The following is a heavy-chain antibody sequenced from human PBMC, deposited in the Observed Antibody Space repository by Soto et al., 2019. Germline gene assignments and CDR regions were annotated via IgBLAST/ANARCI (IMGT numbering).Heavy chain of an antibody. CDR1: GFTFSSYG. CDR3: ASQRRDGYFGDY. V-gene: IGHV3-7*01. D-gene: IGHD5-12*01. CDR2: IKQDGSEE. Sequence: VQLVESGGGVVQPGRSLRLSCAASGFTFSSYGMHWVRQAPGKGLEWVANIKQDGSEEHYVDSVKGRFTISRDNAKNSLYLQMNSLRAEDTAVYYCASQRRDGYFGDYWGQGTLVTVSS. J-gene: IGHJ4*02.